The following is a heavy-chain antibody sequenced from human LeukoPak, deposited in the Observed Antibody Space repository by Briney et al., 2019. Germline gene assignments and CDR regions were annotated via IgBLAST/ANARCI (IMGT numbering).Heavy chain of an antibody. CDR1: GGTFSSYA. V-gene: IGHV1-69*04. CDR2: IIPILGIA. Sequence: SVKVSCKASGGTFSSYAISWVRQAPGQGLEWMGRIIPILGIANYAQEFQGRVTITADKSTSTAYMELSSLRSEDTAVYYCAAYGGNSGGIDYWGQGTLVTVSS. CDR3: AAYGGNSGGIDY. D-gene: IGHD4-23*01. J-gene: IGHJ4*02.